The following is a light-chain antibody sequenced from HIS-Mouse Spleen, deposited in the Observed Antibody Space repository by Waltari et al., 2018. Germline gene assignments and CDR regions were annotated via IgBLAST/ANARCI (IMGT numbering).Light chain of an antibody. V-gene: IGKV1-39*01. CDR3: QQSYSTPWT. CDR2: AAS. J-gene: IGKJ1*01. Sequence: DIQMTQSPSSLSASVGDRVTITCRASQSISSYLNWYQQKPGKAPKPLIYAASRLQSGVPSRFSGSGSGTDFTLTISSLQPEDFATYYCQQSYSTPWTFGQGTKVEIK. CDR1: QSISSY.